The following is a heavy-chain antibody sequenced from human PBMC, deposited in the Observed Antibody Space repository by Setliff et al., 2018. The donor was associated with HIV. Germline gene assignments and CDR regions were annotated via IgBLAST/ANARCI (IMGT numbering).Heavy chain of an antibody. V-gene: IGHV4-39*07. J-gene: IGHJ4*02. CDR3: ARASPDGVATFFDF. CDR2: ISYTEGS. CDR1: GVSISTTDYY. Sequence: SETLSLTCYVSGVSISTTDYYWAWIRQPPGKGLEWIGSISYTEGSFDNASFESRVTMSVDSSKNHFSLKMTSVTAADTAVYFCARASPDGVATFFDFWGQGTLVTVSS. D-gene: IGHD3-3*01.